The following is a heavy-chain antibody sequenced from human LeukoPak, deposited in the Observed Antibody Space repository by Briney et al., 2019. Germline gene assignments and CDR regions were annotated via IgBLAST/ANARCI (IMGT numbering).Heavy chain of an antibody. CDR3: ARDFRYYYGSGSSYNFDY. CDR1: GYTFSSYD. Sequence: GASVKVSCKASGYTFSSYDINWVRQAPGQGLEWMGWISAYNGNTDYAQKFQGRVTMTTDTSTSTAYMELRSLRSDDTALYFCARDFRYYYGSGSSYNFDYWGQGTLVTVSS. V-gene: IGHV1-18*01. J-gene: IGHJ4*02. D-gene: IGHD3-10*01. CDR2: ISAYNGNT.